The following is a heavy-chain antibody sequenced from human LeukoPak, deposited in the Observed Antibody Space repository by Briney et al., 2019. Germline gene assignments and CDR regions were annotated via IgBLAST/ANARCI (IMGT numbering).Heavy chain of an antibody. CDR2: ISSSSSYI. J-gene: IGHJ4*02. Sequence: GGTLRLSCAASGFTFSTYSMNWVRQAPGKGLEWVSSISSSSSYIYYADSVKGRFTISRDNAKNSLYLQMNSLRAEDTAVYYCARFALKTPPTDWGQGTLVTVSS. V-gene: IGHV3-21*01. CDR3: ARFALKTPPTD. CDR1: GFTFSTYS.